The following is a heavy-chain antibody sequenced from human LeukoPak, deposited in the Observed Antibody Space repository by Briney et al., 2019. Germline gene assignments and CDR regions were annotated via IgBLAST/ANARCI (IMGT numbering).Heavy chain of an antibody. V-gene: IGHV1-2*02. Sequence: ASVKVSCKASGYTFTSYYLHWVRQAPGQGLEWMGWINPNSGGTNYAQKFQGRVTMTRDTSISTAYMELSRLRSDDTAVYYCARDRAVAGTGFHYWFDPWGQGTLVTVSS. CDR2: INPNSGGT. CDR1: GYTFTSYY. D-gene: IGHD6-19*01. J-gene: IGHJ5*02. CDR3: ARDRAVAGTGFHYWFDP.